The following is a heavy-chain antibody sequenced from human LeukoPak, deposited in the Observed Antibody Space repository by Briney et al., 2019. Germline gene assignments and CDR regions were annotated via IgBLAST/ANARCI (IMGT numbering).Heavy chain of an antibody. D-gene: IGHD1-14*01. CDR1: GGSFSGYY. Sequence: SETLSLTCAVYGGSFSGYYWSWIRQPPGKGLEWIGEINHSGSTNYNPSLKSRVTISVDTSKNQFSLKLSSVTAADTAVYYCARASRIYYYYYMDVWGKGTTVTVSS. V-gene: IGHV4-34*01. J-gene: IGHJ6*03. CDR2: INHSGST. CDR3: ARASRIYYYYYMDV.